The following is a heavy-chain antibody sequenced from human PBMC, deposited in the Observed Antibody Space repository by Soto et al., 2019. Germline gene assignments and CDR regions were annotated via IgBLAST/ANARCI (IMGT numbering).Heavy chain of an antibody. Sequence: SETLSLTCGVYGGSFRNYYWIWVRQPPGKGLEWIGEVNHSGEATYNPSLQSRVTISLDTTNNHFTLKMTSVTAEDTAIYCCARAERFPRSRLDSWGQGTQVTVSS. CDR1: GGSFRNYY. J-gene: IGHJ5*01. V-gene: IGHV4-34*01. CDR3: ARAERFPRSRLDS. CDR2: VNHSGEA.